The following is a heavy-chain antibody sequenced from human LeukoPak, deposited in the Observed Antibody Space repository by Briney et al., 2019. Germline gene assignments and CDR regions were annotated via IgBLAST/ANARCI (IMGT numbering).Heavy chain of an antibody. CDR3: ARSYGDYADWYFDL. CDR1: GGSISSSSYY. V-gene: IGHV4-39*01. CDR2: IYYSGST. D-gene: IGHD4-17*01. J-gene: IGHJ2*01. Sequence: PSKTLSLTCTVSGGSISSSSYYWGWIRRPPGKGLEWIGSIYYSGSTYYNPSLKSRVTISVDTSKNQFSLKLSSVTAADTAVYYCARSYGDYADWYFDLWGRGTLVTVSS.